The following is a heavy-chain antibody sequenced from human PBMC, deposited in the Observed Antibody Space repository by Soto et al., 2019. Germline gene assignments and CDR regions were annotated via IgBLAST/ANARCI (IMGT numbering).Heavy chain of an antibody. D-gene: IGHD2-15*01. CDR1: GYSFTSYW. J-gene: IGHJ6*02. CDR2: IDPRDSYT. Sequence: GQSLKISCKGSGYSFTSYWISCVRKMPGKGLEWMGRIDPRDSYTNYSPSFQGHVTISADKSISTAYLQWSSLKASDTAMYYCARHKSAATRHYYYYYRLDVWAPGTTVTVAS. V-gene: IGHV5-10-1*01. CDR3: ARHKSAATRHYYYYYRLDV.